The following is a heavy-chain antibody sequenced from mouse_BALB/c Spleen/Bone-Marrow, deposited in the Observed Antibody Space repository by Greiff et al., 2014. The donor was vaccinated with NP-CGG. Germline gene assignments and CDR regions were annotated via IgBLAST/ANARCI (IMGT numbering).Heavy chain of an antibody. J-gene: IGHJ3*01. V-gene: IGHV5-2*01. Sequence: EVHLVESGGGLVQPGESLKLSCESNEYEFPSHDMSWVRKTPEKRLELVAAINSDGGSTYYPDTMERRFIISRDNSKKTLYLQMSSPRSEDTAFYYCARHGDYYGSSLFAYWGQGTLVTVSA. CDR2: INSDGGST. CDR1: EYEFPSHD. D-gene: IGHD1-1*01. CDR3: ARHGDYYGSSLFAY.